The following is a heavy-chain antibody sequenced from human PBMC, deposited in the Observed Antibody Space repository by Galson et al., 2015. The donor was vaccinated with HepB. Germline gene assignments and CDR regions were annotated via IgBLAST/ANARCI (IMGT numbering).Heavy chain of an antibody. V-gene: IGHV3-33*01. D-gene: IGHD3-10*01. CDR1: GFTFSSYG. J-gene: IGHJ4*02. CDR2: IWYDGSNK. CDR3: ARGGPYGSGSFPFDY. Sequence: SLRLSCAASGFTFSSYGMHWVRQAPGKGLEWVAVIWYDGSNKYYADSVKGRFTISRDNSKNTLYLQMNSLRAEDTAVYYCARGGPYGSGSFPFDYWGQGTLVTVSS.